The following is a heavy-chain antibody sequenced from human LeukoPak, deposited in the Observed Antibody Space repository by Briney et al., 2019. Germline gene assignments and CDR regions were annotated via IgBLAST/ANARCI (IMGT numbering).Heavy chain of an antibody. CDR1: GFDLTTYA. D-gene: IGHD3-22*01. V-gene: IGHV3-23*01. CDR3: AKDFSSGYLGDGFDI. CDR2: IRIGGGGT. Sequence: GGSLRLSCAASGFDLTTYAMTWVRQAPAKGLEWVSSIRIGGGGTYYADSVKGRFTISRDNSRNTLYLQMNSLRVEDTALFYCAKDFSSGYLGDGFDIWGQGTMVTVSA. J-gene: IGHJ3*02.